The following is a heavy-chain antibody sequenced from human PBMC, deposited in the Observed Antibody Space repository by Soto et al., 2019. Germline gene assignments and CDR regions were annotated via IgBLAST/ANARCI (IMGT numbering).Heavy chain of an antibody. J-gene: IGHJ6*02. CDR3: VRDPSGHGMDV. CDR2: IGKGGDT. D-gene: IGHD3-10*01. V-gene: IGHV3-13*01. CDR1: EFPFSPYD. Sequence: GGTLRPSCAASEFPFSPYDMKWVRQVTGKGLEWVSSIGKGGDTHYADSVKGRFTISRENAKNSLYLQMNSLRAGDTAVYYCVRDPSGHGMDVWGQGTTVTVSS.